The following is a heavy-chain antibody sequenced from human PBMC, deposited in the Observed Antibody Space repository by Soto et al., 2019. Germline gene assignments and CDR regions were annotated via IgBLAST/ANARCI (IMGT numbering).Heavy chain of an antibody. CDR3: AHKGGGDRILDY. V-gene: IGHV2-5*02. CDR1: GFSLSTSGVG. CDR2: IYWDDAK. Sequence: QITLKESGPTLVKPTQTLTLTCTFSGFSLSTSGVGVGWIRQPPGKALEWLALIYWDDAKHYSPSLKSRLTITKDTPKNQVVLTMPNMDPVDTATYYWAHKGGGDRILDYWGQGTLVTVSS. D-gene: IGHD3-16*01. J-gene: IGHJ4*02.